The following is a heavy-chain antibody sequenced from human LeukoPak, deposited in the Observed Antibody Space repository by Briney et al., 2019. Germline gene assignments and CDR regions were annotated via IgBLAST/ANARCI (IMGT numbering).Heavy chain of an antibody. CDR1: GFTFSSYG. CDR3: AKSATRRQWLVPSDY. D-gene: IGHD6-19*01. Sequence: PGGSLRLSCAASGFTFSSYGMHWVRQAPGKGLEWVAVISYDGSNKYYADSVKGRFTISRDNSKNTLYLQMNSLRAEDTAVYYCAKSATRRQWLVPSDYWGQGTLVTVSS. V-gene: IGHV3-30*18. CDR2: ISYDGSNK. J-gene: IGHJ4*02.